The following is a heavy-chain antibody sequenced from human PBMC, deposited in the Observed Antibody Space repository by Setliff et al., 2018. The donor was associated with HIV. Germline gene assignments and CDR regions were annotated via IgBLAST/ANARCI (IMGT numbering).Heavy chain of an antibody. J-gene: IGHJ6*03. CDR1: GFIFSSYA. CDR2: MSYDGNNI. D-gene: IGHD3-10*01. CDR3: ANSYSASGNYHYYDYLDV. V-gene: IGHV3-30*01. Sequence: PGGSLRLSCAASGFIFSSYAMHWVRQAPGKGLEWVAVMSYDGNNIKYADSVKGRFTISRDNSKNTLYLQMNSLRIEDSGAYYCANSYSASGNYHYYDYLDVWGKGTTVTVS.